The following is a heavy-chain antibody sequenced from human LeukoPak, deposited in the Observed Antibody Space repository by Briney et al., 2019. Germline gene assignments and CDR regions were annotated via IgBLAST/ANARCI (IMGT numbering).Heavy chain of an antibody. V-gene: IGHV3-33*08. Sequence: GGSLRLSCAASGFTFSTYSMNWVRQAPGKGLEWVAVIWSDGSNKYYGDSVKGRFTISRDNSKNTLYLAMNSLRVEDTAVYYCVRASGSFDYWGQGTLVTVSS. CDR2: IWSDGSNK. CDR1: GFTFSTYS. D-gene: IGHD3-10*01. CDR3: VRASGSFDY. J-gene: IGHJ4*02.